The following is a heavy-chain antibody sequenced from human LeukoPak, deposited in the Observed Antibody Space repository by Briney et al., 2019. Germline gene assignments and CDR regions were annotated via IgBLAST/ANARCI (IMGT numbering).Heavy chain of an antibody. D-gene: IGHD1-26*01. CDR3: ARRVGGTTSRAFDI. Sequence: GESLKISCKGSGYSSTRYWIAWVRQTPGKGLEYMGIIYPGESDTRYSPSFQGQVTISADKSISTAYLQWSSLKASDTAMYYCARRVGGTTSRAFDIWGQGTMVSVSS. V-gene: IGHV5-51*01. J-gene: IGHJ3*02. CDR2: IYPGESDT. CDR1: GYSSTRYW.